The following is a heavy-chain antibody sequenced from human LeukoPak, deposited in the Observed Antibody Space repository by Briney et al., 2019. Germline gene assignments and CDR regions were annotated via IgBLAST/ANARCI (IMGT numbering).Heavy chain of an antibody. Sequence: GASVKVSCKGSGYTFTGYSMNRVRQAPGQGLEWMGRINPKSGGTRYAQKFQGRVTLTTDTSMSTAYMELSRLRSDDTAVYYCARDSGMNTLYTWSVPWGQGTLVTVSS. CDR3: ARDSGMNTLYTWSVP. CDR2: INPKSGGT. CDR1: GYTFTGYS. V-gene: IGHV1-2*06. J-gene: IGHJ5*02. D-gene: IGHD3-10*01.